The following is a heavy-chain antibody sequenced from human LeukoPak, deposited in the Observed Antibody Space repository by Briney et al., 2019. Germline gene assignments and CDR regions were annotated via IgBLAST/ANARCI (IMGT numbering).Heavy chain of an antibody. CDR3: ARGSSGLDPLDY. CDR2: IYYSGST. Sequence: SETLSLTCTVSGGSISSSSYYWGWIRQPPGKGLEWIGSIYYSGSTYYNPSLKSRVTMSVDTSKNQFSLKLSSVTAADTAVYYCARGSSGLDPLDYWGQGTLVTVSS. CDR1: GGSISSSSYY. D-gene: IGHD6-19*01. J-gene: IGHJ4*02. V-gene: IGHV4-39*07.